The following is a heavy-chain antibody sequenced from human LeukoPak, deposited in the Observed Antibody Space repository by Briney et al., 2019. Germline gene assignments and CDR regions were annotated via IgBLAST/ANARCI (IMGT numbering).Heavy chain of an antibody. Sequence: KPSETLSLTCTVSGGSISSSSYYWGWIRQPPGKGLEWIGYIYYSGSTNYNPSLKSRVTISVDTSKNQFSLKLSSVTAADTAVYYCARLAKDVDTAMVPGDFDYWGQGTLVTVSS. CDR3: ARLAKDVDTAMVPGDFDY. V-gene: IGHV4-61*05. D-gene: IGHD5-18*01. J-gene: IGHJ4*02. CDR1: GGSISSSSYY. CDR2: IYYSGST.